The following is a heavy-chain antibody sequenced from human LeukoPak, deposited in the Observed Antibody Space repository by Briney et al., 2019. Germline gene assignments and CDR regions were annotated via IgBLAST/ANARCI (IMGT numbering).Heavy chain of an antibody. CDR1: GGSISSGSYY. J-gene: IGHJ4*02. V-gene: IGHV4-61*02. CDR2: IYTSGST. Sequence: SETLSLTCTVPGGSISSGSYYWSWIRQPAGKGLEWIGRIYTSGSTNYNPSLKSRVTISVDTSKNQFSLKLSSVTAADTAVYYCARGPSTQGDFWSGYYFDYWGQGTLVTVSS. D-gene: IGHD3-3*01. CDR3: ARGPSTQGDFWSGYYFDY.